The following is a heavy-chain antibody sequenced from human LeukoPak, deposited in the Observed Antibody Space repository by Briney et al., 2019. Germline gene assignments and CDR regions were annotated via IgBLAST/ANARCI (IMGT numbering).Heavy chain of an antibody. CDR3: ARRYGSGSSGTFDY. D-gene: IGHD3-10*01. J-gene: IGHJ4*02. V-gene: IGHV4-59*01. Sequence: PSETLSLTCTVSGGSISSYYWSWIRQPPGKGLEWIAYIYYSGSTNYNPSLKSRVTISVDTSKNQFSLKLSSVTAADTAVYYCARRYGSGSSGTFDYWGQGTLVTVSP. CDR2: IYYSGST. CDR1: GGSISSYY.